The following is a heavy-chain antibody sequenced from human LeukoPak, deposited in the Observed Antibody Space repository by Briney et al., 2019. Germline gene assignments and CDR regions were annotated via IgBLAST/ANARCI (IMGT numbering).Heavy chain of an antibody. CDR3: GRIVVVPDAEWFDP. J-gene: IGHJ5*02. V-gene: IGHV3-23*01. CDR2: ISGSGGST. CDR1: GFTFSSYA. D-gene: IGHD2-2*01. Sequence: PGGSLRLSCAASGFTFSSYAMSWVRQAPGKGLEWVSAISGSGGSTYYADSVKGRFTISRDNAKNSLYLQMNSLRAEDTAVYYCGRIVVVPDAEWFDPWGQGTLVTVSS.